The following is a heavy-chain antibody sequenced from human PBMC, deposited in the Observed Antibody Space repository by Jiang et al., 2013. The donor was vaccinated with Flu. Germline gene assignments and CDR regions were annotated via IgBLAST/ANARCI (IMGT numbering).Heavy chain of an antibody. CDR3: AKDSVEGRRVLWFGDAFDI. D-gene: IGHD3-10*01. CDR2: ISYDGSNK. Sequence: GGGVVQPGRSLRLSCVASGFTFSSYGIHWVRQAPGKGLEWVAVISYDGSNKYYADSVKGRFTISRDNSKNTLYLQMNSLRAEDTAVYYCAKDSVEGRRVLWFGDAFDIWGQGTMVTVSS. CDR1: GFTFSSYG. J-gene: IGHJ3*02. V-gene: IGHV3-30*18.